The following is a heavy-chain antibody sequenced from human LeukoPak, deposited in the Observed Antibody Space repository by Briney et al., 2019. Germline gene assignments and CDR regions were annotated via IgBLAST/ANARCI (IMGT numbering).Heavy chain of an antibody. V-gene: IGHV3-66*01. D-gene: IGHD7-27*01. CDR2: IYSGGTT. J-gene: IGHJ3*02. CDR3: ARETGDDAFDI. CDR1: GFTVSSNY. Sequence: GGSLRLSWAASGFTVSSNYMSWVRQAPGKGLEWVSVIYSGGTTYYADSVKGRFTISRDNSKKTLYRQMNSLRAEDTAVYYCARETGDDAFDIWGQGTMVTVSS.